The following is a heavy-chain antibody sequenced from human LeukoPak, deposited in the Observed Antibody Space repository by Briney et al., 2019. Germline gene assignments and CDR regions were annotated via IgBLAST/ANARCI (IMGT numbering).Heavy chain of an antibody. J-gene: IGHJ4*02. D-gene: IGHD3/OR15-3a*01. Sequence: GGSLRLSCSVSGFTFKDLAMAWVRQAPAKGLEGVSTVLNSGDPRYYTASVRGRFPISRDNSNNTLFPQMKHLRVDDPAVSYCAKDGLRGYDFDYWGQGTLVTVSS. CDR2: VLNSGDPR. CDR3: AKDGLRGYDFDY. CDR1: GFTFKDLA. V-gene: IGHV3-23*01.